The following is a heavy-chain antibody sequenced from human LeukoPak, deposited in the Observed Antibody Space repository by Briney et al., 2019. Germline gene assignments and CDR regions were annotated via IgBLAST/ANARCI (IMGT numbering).Heavy chain of an antibody. J-gene: IGHJ5*02. V-gene: IGHV3-15*01. CDR2: IKSKTDGGTT. D-gene: IGHD2-2*01. CDR1: GFTFSNAW. CDR3: TTDLRCSSTSCYHRFDP. Sequence: GGSLRLSCAASGFTFSNAWMSWVRQAPGKGLEWVGRIKSKTDGGTTDYVAPVKGRFTISRDDSKNTLYLQMNSLKTEDTAVYYCTTDLRCSSTSCYHRFDPWGQGTLVTVSS.